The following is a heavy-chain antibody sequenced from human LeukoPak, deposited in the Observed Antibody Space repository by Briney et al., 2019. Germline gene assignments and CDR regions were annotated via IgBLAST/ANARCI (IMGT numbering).Heavy chain of an antibody. CDR1: VFTFSSSW. CDR2: INQDGTEK. V-gene: IGHV3-7*01. CDR3: ARGGKDKYCSSMTCPFFDY. Sequence: GGSLRLSCAASVFTFSSSWMSWVRQAPGKGLEWVANINQDGTEKYYVDSVKGRFTISRDNAKNSLYLQMNSLRAEDTAVYYCARGGKDKYCSSMTCPFFDYWGQGTLVTVSS. J-gene: IGHJ4*02. D-gene: IGHD2-2*01.